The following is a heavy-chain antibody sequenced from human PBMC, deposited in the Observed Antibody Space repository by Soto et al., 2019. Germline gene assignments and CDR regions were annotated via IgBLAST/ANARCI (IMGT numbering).Heavy chain of an antibody. CDR2: IYYSGTT. V-gene: IGHV4-28*01. Sequence: QVQLQESGPGLMKPSDTLSLTCAVSGYSISSSNWWGWIRQPPGKGLEWIGYIYYSGTTYYNPSLKSXXTXSXXTSKNQFSLKLTSVTAVDTAVYYCARREIQGPIDYWGQGTLVTVSS. CDR3: ARREIQGPIDY. J-gene: IGHJ4*02. D-gene: IGHD1-26*01. CDR1: GYSISSSNW.